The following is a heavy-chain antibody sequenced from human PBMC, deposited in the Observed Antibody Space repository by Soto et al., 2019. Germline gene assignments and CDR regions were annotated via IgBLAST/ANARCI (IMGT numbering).Heavy chain of an antibody. V-gene: IGHV1-69*02. CDR1: GGTFSSYT. J-gene: IGHJ4*02. Sequence: QVPLVQSGAEVKKPGSSVKVSCKASGGTFSSYTISWVRQAPGQGLEWMGRIIPILGIANYAQKFQGRVTITADKSTSTAYMELSSLRSEDTAVYYCARARYSGYDYEYYFDYWGQGTLVTVSS. D-gene: IGHD5-12*01. CDR2: IIPILGIA. CDR3: ARARYSGYDYEYYFDY.